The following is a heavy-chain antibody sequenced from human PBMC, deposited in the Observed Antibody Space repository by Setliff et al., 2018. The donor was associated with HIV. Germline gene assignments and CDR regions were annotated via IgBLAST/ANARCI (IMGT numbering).Heavy chain of an antibody. CDR3: ATLDAHGKNFLGF. CDR1: GGSMGGHY. Sequence: SETLSLTCTVSGGSMGGHYWSWIRQSPGKGLEWIGYISASGSTHYNPSLRSRVTISVDTSKAQFSLNLSSVTAADTAKYYCATLDAHGKNFLGFWGQGTLVTVSS. V-gene: IGHV4-4*09. D-gene: IGHD1-1*01. J-gene: IGHJ4*02. CDR2: ISASGST.